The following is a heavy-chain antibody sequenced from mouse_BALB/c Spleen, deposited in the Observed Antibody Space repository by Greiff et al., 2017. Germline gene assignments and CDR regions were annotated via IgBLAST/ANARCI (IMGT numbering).Heavy chain of an antibody. V-gene: IGHV1-7*01. CDR3: ARGPEDMDY. CDR2: INPSTGYT. J-gene: IGHJ4*01. CDR1: GYPFTSYW. Sequence: VQLQQSGAELAKPGASVKMSCKASGYPFTSYWMHWVKQRPGQGLEWIGYINPSTGYTEYNQKFKDKATLTADKSSSTAYMQLSSLTSEDSAVYYCARGPEDMDYWGQGTSVTVSS.